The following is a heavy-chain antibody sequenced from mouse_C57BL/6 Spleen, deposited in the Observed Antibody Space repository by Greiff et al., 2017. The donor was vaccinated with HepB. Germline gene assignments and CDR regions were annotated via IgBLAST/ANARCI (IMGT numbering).Heavy chain of an antibody. J-gene: IGHJ1*03. Sequence: DVKLVESGGGLVQPGGSMKLSCAASGFTFSDAWMDWVRQSPEKGLEWVAEIRNKANNHATYYAESVKGRFTISRDDSKSSVYLQMNSLRAEDTGIYYCTSPYYDYPNWYFDVWGTGTTVTVSS. D-gene: IGHD2-4*01. CDR1: GFTFSDAW. CDR2: IRNKANNHAT. CDR3: TSPYYDYPNWYFDV. V-gene: IGHV6-6*01.